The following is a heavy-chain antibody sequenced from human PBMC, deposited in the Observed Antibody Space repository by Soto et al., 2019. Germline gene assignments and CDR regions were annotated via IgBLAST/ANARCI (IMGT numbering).Heavy chain of an antibody. V-gene: IGHV3-73*02. CDR2: IRSKANSYAT. Sequence: EVQLVESGGGLVQPGGSLKLSCAASGFTFSGSAMHWVRQASGKGLEWVGRIRSKANSYATAYAASVKGRFTICRDDSRDTAYVQLNSLKTEDTAVYYCARLVYGSGSDIDYRGQGSLVTVSS. J-gene: IGHJ4*02. CDR3: ARLVYGSGSDIDY. CDR1: GFTFSGSA. D-gene: IGHD3-10*01.